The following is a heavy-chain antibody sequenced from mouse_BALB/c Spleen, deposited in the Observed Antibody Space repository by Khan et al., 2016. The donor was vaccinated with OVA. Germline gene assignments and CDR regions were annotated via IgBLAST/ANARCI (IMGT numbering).Heavy chain of an antibody. Sequence: VQLKESGPGLVKPSQSLSLTCTVTGYSITSDYAWNWIRQFPGNKLGWVGYISYSGSTTYNPSLKSRISITRDKSKDKFFLQFESVTSEDSATYYCASELGRYYALVYWGQGTSVTVSS. D-gene: IGHD4-1*01. J-gene: IGHJ4*01. V-gene: IGHV3-2*02. CDR2: ISYSGST. CDR1: GYSITSDYA. CDR3: ASELGRYYALVY.